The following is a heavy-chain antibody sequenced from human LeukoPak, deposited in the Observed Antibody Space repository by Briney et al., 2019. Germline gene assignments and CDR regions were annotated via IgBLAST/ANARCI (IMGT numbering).Heavy chain of an antibody. Sequence: SETLSLTCTVSSDSISSSGYYWGWIRQTPGKGLEWIGSINHGGITYNPSLKSRVTISVDTSKNQFSLKLSSVTAADTAVYYCGRDRPTGYYDYWGQGTLVTVSS. V-gene: IGHV4-39*07. CDR1: SDSISSSGYY. J-gene: IGHJ4*02. CDR2: INHGGIT. D-gene: IGHD3-10*01. CDR3: GRDRPTGYYDY.